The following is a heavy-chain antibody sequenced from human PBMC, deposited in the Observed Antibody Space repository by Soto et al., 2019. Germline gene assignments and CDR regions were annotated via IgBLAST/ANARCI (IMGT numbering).Heavy chain of an antibody. Sequence: QIQLVQSGAEVRKPGASLKVSCKTSGYTFTTYGISWVRQAPGQGLEWMGWISTYNGHTNYALKFQDRVTVTTDTSTSTAYMDLRSLRSDDTAMYYCVTGGNNHYFDYWGQGTLVTVSS. J-gene: IGHJ4*02. D-gene: IGHD1-26*01. CDR3: VTGGNNHYFDY. CDR1: GYTFTTYG. CDR2: ISTYNGHT. V-gene: IGHV1-18*01.